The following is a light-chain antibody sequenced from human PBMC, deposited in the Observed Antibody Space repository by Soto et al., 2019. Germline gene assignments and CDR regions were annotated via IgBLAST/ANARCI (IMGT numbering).Light chain of an antibody. CDR1: QGIGSA. CDR3: QNFRSSAID. V-gene: IGKV1-13*02. J-gene: IGKJ4*01. CDR2: DAS. Sequence: AIQLTQSPSSLSASVGDRVSITCRASQGIGSALAWYQLKPGAAPTLLIYDASTLESGVPSRVSGSRSVADFTLTISSLQPEDFATYYCQNFRSSAIDFGGETKVDI.